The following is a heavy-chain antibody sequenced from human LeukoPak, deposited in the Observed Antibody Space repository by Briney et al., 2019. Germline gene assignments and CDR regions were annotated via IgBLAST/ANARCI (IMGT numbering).Heavy chain of an antibody. D-gene: IGHD3-10*01. CDR2: IYHSGST. CDR1: GGSISSGGYY. J-gene: IGHJ4*02. CDR3: ARARGGALDY. V-gene: IGHV4-30-2*01. Sequence: SETLSLTCTVSGGSISSGGYYWSWIRQPPGKGLEWIGYIYHSGSTYYNPSLKSRVTISVDRSKNQFSLKLSSVTAADTAVYYCARARGGALDYWGQGTLVTVSS.